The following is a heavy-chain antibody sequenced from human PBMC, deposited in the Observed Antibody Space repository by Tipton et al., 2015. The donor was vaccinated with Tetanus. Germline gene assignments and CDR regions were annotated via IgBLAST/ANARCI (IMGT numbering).Heavy chain of an antibody. CDR2: IFDDGSST. CDR3: AREDGGPTLDYFDS. D-gene: IGHD3-16*01. Sequence: SGFTFSSYGMHWVRQAPGKGLEWMATIFDDGSSTYYADSVEGRYSISRDNSQNTLYLQMNSLKVEDTAVYYCAREDGGPTLDYFDSWGQGALVIVSS. J-gene: IGHJ4*02. V-gene: IGHV3-30*03. CDR1: GFTFSSYG.